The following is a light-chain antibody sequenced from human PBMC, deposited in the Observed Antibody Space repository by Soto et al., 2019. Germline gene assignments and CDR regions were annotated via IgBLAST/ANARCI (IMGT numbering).Light chain of an antibody. CDR1: QSVSSY. CDR3: QQYNNWPKT. CDR2: GAS. J-gene: IGKJ1*01. V-gene: IGKV3-15*01. Sequence: IVMTQSPATLSVSPGDRATLSCRASQSVSSYLACYQQNPGQAHRLLIYGASTRATGIPARFSGSVSGTEFTLTISSLPSEDFAVYYCQQYNNWPKTFGQGTKVAIK.